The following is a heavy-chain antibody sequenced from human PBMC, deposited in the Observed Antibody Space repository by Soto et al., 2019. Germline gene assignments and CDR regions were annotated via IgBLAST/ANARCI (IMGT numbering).Heavy chain of an antibody. CDR1: GFTFSIYA. D-gene: IGHD6-6*01. Sequence: GGSLRLSCAASGFTFSIYAMSWVRQAPGKGLEWVSAISGSGGSTYYADSVKGRFTISRDNSKNTLYLQMNSLRAEDTAVYYCAKGIAARPFHYYYGMDVWGQGTTVTVSS. CDR2: ISGSGGST. CDR3: AKGIAARPFHYYYGMDV. J-gene: IGHJ6*02. V-gene: IGHV3-23*01.